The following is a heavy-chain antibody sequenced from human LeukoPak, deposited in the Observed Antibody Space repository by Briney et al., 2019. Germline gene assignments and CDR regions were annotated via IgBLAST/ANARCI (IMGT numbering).Heavy chain of an antibody. Sequence: ASVKVSCKSSGGTFSSYAIRWVRQAPGQGLEWMGGIIPIFGTANYAQEVQVRGKITTDQAKSTRYMELSRLRSEHTAVSYCAREMDDFWSGTFDYWGGGTLVTVSS. CDR1: GGTFSSYA. CDR2: IIPIFGTA. J-gene: IGHJ4*02. D-gene: IGHD3-3*01. CDR3: AREMDDFWSGTFDY. V-gene: IGHV1-69*05.